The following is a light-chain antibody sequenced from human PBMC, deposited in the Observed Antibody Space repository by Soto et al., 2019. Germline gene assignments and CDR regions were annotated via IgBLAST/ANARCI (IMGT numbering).Light chain of an antibody. V-gene: IGKV3-15*01. CDR2: GAS. CDR3: QQYNNWPWT. Sequence: EIVMTQSPATLSVSPGERATLSCRASQSVSSNLAWYQQKPGQAPRLLIYGASTRATGIPARFSGSGSETEVTLTISSLQSADFAVYYCQQYNNWPWTFGQGTKVEIK. CDR1: QSVSSN. J-gene: IGKJ1*01.